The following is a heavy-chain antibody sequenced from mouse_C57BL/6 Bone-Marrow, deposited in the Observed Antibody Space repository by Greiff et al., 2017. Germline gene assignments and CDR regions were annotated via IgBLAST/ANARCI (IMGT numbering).Heavy chain of an antibody. D-gene: IGHD1-1*01. CDR3: AREAFITSRARDY. CDR1: GYTFTSYW. V-gene: IGHV1-64*01. Sequence: QVQLQQPGAELVKPGASVKLSCKASGYTFTSYWMHWVKQRPGQGLEWIGMIHPNSGSTNYNEKFKSKATLTVDKSSSIAYMQLSSLTSEDSAVYYCAREAFITSRARDYWGQGTSVTVSS. CDR2: IHPNSGST. J-gene: IGHJ4*01.